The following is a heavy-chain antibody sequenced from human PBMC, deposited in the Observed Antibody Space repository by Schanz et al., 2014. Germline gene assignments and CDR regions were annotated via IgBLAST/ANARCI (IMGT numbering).Heavy chain of an antibody. Sequence: QVQLVQSGAEVKKPGASVKVSCKASGYTFTSYGISWVRQAPGQGLEWMGWISAYNGNTKYPQKLQGRVTMTADTSTNTAYMELRSLRSDDTAVYYCAKAEYDILTDSYSRLDPWGQGTTVTVSS. CDR1: GYTFTSYG. CDR2: ISAYNGNT. J-gene: IGHJ6*02. V-gene: IGHV1-18*01. D-gene: IGHD3-9*01. CDR3: AKAEYDILTDSYSRLDP.